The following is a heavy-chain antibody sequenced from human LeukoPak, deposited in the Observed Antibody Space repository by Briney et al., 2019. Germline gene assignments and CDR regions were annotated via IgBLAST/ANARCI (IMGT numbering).Heavy chain of an antibody. CDR3: ARAVPNSGLDY. CDR1: GFSLSNSW. CDR2: ISSDGSST. J-gene: IGHJ4*02. V-gene: IGHV3-74*01. D-gene: IGHD1-1*01. Sequence: GGSLRLSCVASGFSLSNSWMHWVRQAPGKGLVWVSRISSDGSSTAYADSVKGRFTISRDTAKNTLYLQMNSLRGEDTAVYYCARAVPNSGLDYWGQGTLVTVSS.